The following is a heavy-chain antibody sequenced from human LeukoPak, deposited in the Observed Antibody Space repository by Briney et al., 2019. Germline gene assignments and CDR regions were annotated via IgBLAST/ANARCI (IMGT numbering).Heavy chain of an antibody. Sequence: GESLKISCKGSGYSFTSYWIGWVRQMPGKGLEWMGIIYPGDSDTRYSPSFQGQVTISADKSISTAYLQWSSLKASDTAMYYCARGDAVGYSYGYYYGMDVWGQGTTVTVSS. CDR1: GYSFTSYW. CDR2: IYPGDSDT. CDR3: ARGDAVGYSYGYYYGMDV. D-gene: IGHD5-18*01. V-gene: IGHV5-51*01. J-gene: IGHJ6*02.